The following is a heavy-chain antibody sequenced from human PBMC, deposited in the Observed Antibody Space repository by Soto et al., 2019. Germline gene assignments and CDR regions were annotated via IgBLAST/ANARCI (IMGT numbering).Heavy chain of an antibody. CDR3: AREVGASAFDI. Sequence: GSLRLSCAASGFTFSSYSMNWVRQAPGKGLEWVSSISSSSYIYYADSVKGRFTISRDNAKNSLYLQMNSLRAEDTAVYYCAREVGASAFDIWGQGTMVTVSS. J-gene: IGHJ3*02. CDR2: ISSSSYI. CDR1: GFTFSSYS. V-gene: IGHV3-21*01. D-gene: IGHD1-26*01.